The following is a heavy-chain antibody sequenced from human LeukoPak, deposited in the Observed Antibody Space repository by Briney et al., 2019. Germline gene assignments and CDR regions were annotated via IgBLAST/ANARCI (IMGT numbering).Heavy chain of an antibody. D-gene: IGHD5-18*01. CDR1: GGTFSSYA. V-gene: IGHV1-69*01. Sequence: SVKVSCKASGGTFSSYAISWVRQAPGQGLEWMGGIIPIFGTTNYAQKFQGRVTITADESTSTAYMELSTLRSEDTAVYYCARARRYSYGFDFDYWGQGTLVTVSS. J-gene: IGHJ4*02. CDR3: ARARRYSYGFDFDY. CDR2: IIPIFGTT.